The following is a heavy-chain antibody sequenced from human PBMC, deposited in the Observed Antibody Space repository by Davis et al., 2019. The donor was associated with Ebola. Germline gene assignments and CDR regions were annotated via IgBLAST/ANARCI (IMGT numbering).Heavy chain of an antibody. J-gene: IGHJ2*01. D-gene: IGHD1-14*01. V-gene: IGHV3-30*04. CDR1: GFTFSSYA. CDR3: ARDLPGGDWYFDL. CDR2: ISYDGSNK. Sequence: GGSLRLSCAASGFTFSSYAMHWVRQAPGKGLEWVAVISYDGSNKYYADSVKGRFTISRDSSKNTLYLQMSSLRAEDTAVYYCARDLPGGDWYFDLWGRGTLVTVSS.